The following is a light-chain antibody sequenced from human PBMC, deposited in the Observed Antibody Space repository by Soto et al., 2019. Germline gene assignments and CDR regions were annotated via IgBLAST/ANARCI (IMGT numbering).Light chain of an antibody. Sequence: DIVMTQTPLSLSVTPGQPASISCRSSQSLLHSNGKPFLYWYLQKPGQPPQLLIYEVSNRFSGVPDRFSGSGSGTDFMLTITRLEPEDYAVYYCQQYGRSPWTFGQGTKVDIK. V-gene: IGKV2D-29*01. CDR3: QQYGRSPWT. CDR1: QSLLHSNGKPF. J-gene: IGKJ1*01. CDR2: EVS.